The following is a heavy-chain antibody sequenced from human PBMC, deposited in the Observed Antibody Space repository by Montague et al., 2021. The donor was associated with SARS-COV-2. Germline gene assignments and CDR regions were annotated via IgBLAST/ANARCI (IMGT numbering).Heavy chain of an antibody. Sequence: SETLSLTCAVYGGSFSVYYWSWLRLSPRSGLELISEINHSGTANYNPSLKSRVRISVDTSKNQFTLKLTSVTAADTARYYCAKEREVVRAARALVAFDLCGQGTMVTVSS. J-gene: IGHJ3*01. V-gene: IGHV4-34*01. D-gene: IGHD2-2*01. CDR2: INHSGTA. CDR1: GGSFSVYY. CDR3: AKEREVVRAARALVAFDL.